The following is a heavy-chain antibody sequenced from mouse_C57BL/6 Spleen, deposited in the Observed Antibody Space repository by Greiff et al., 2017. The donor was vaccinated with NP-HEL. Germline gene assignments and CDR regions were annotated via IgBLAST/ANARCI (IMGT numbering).Heavy chain of an antibody. D-gene: IGHD1-1*01. CDR2: IDPETGGT. Sequence: QVHVKQSGAELVRPGASVTLSCKASGYTFTDYEMHWVKQTPVHGLEWIGAIDPETGGTAYNQKFKGKAILTADKSSSTAYMELRSLTSEDSAVYYCTRSYPYWGQGTLVTVSA. J-gene: IGHJ3*01. CDR1: GYTFTDYE. V-gene: IGHV1-15*01. CDR3: TRSYPY.